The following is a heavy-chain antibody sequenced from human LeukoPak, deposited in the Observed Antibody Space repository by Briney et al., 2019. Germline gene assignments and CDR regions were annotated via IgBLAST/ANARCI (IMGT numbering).Heavy chain of an antibody. J-gene: IGHJ3*02. Sequence: SETLSLTCAVYGGSFSGYYWSWIRQPPGKGLEWIGEINHSGSTNYNPSLKSRVTISVDTSKNQFSLKLSSVTAADTAVYYCAREGYSSRPGAFDIWGQGTMVTVSS. CDR3: AREGYSSRPGAFDI. CDR2: INHSGST. D-gene: IGHD2-15*01. V-gene: IGHV4-34*01. CDR1: GGSFSGYY.